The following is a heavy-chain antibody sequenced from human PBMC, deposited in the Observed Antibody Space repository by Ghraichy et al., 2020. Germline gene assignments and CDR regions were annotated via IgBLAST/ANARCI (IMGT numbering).Heavy chain of an antibody. CDR3: TKAWGYCSSGTCPSYNWFDP. D-gene: IGHD2-15*01. J-gene: IGHJ5*02. Sequence: LSLTCAASGFTFSSYAMTWVRQAPGKGLEWVSSISANGGNTYYADSVKGRFTVSRDNAKNTLYLQMNSLRAEDTAIFSCTKAWGYCSSGTCPSYNWFDPWGQGTQVTVSS. V-gene: IGHV3-23*01. CDR1: GFTFSSYA. CDR2: ISANGGNT.